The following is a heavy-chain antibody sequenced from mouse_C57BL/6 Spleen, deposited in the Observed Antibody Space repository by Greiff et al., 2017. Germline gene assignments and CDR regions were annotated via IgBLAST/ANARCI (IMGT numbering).Heavy chain of an antibody. CDR3: ARHLYYYGSSHWYFDV. CDR2: IDPSDSYT. Sequence: QVQLQQPGAELVKPGASVKLSCKASGYTFPSYWMQWVKQRPGQGLEWIGEIDPSDSYTNYNQKFKGKATLTVDTSSSTAYMQLSSLTSEDSAVYYCARHLYYYGSSHWYFDVWGTGTTVTVSS. D-gene: IGHD1-1*01. CDR1: GYTFPSYW. V-gene: IGHV1-50*01. J-gene: IGHJ1*03.